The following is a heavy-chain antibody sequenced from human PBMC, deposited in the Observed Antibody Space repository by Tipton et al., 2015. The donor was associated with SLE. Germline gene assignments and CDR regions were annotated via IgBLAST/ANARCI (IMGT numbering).Heavy chain of an antibody. CDR1: GYTFTGYY. V-gene: IGHV1-2*02. J-gene: IGHJ5*02. CDR2: INPNSGGT. CDR3: ARAVDSSSGWFDP. Sequence: QLVQSGAEVKKPGASVKVSCKASGYTFTGYYMHWVRQAPGQGLEWMGWINPNSGGTNYAQKFQGRVTMTRDTSTSTVYMELSSLRSEDTAVYYCARAVDSSSGWFDPWGQGTLVTVSS. D-gene: IGHD6-6*01.